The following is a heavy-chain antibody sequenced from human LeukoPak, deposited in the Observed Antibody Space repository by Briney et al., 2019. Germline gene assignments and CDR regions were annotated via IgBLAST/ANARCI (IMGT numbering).Heavy chain of an antibody. J-gene: IGHJ4*02. CDR2: IRNSGSST. CDR1: GFTFSSYG. D-gene: IGHD4-17*01. Sequence: GGSLRLSCAASGFTFSSYGMNWVRQTPGKGLEWVSTIRNSGSSTSYADSVKGRFTISRDNSKNTLYLQLNSLRADDTALYYCAKQSHDYGGYMDFWGQGTLVTVSS. CDR3: AKQSHDYGGYMDF. V-gene: IGHV3-23*01.